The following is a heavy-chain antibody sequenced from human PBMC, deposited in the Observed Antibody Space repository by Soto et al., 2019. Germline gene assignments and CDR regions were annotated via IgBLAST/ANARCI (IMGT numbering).Heavy chain of an antibody. CDR1: GGSISSGGYY. CDR3: ARDAYYGSGSYYNYYYYGMDV. D-gene: IGHD3-10*01. V-gene: IGHV4-31*03. J-gene: IGHJ6*02. CDR2: IYYSGST. Sequence: QVQLQESGPGLVKPSQTLSLTCTVSGGSISSGGYYWSWIRQHPGKGLEWIGYIYYSGSTYYNPSLKSRVTISVDTSKSQFSLKLSSVTAADTAVYYCARDAYYGSGSYYNYYYYGMDVWGQGTTVTVSS.